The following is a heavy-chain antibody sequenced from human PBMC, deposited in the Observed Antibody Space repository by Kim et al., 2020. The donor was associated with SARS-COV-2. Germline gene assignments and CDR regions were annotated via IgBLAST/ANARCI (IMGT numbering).Heavy chain of an antibody. V-gene: IGHV1-18*01. CDR1: GYTFTKYA. CDR2: MNTYNGDT. D-gene: IGHD2-15*01. J-gene: IGHJ6*01. CDR3: VRRVRFCSVGGCHYY. Sequence: ASVKVSCKGSGYTFTKYAISWVRQATGQGLECMGWMNTYNGDTSYVQKFQGRVTMTTDTSTPTAFMELRSLRSEDTAVYFCVRRVRFCSVGGCHYY.